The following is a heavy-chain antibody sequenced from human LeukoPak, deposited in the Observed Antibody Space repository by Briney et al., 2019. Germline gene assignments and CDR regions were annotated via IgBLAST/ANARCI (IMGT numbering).Heavy chain of an antibody. CDR1: GYTFTGYY. J-gene: IGHJ3*02. CDR2: INPNSGGT. CDR3: ARYDLARDAFDI. D-gene: IGHD1-1*01. Sequence: ASVKVSCXASGYTFTGYYMHWVRQAPGQGLEWMGWINPNSGGTNYAQKFQGRVTMTRDTSISTAYMELSRLRSDDTAVYYCARYDLARDAFDIWGQRTMVTVSS. V-gene: IGHV1-2*02.